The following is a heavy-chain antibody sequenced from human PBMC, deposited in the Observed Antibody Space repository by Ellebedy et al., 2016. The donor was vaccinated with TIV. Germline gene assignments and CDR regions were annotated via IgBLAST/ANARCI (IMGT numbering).Heavy chain of an antibody. CDR3: ARDVRFDYYGSGSLHPQGRYFDL. J-gene: IGHJ2*01. CDR1: GGSISSSSYY. D-gene: IGHD3-10*01. Sequence: SETLSLTXTVSGGSISSSSYYWGWIRQPPGKGLEWIGSIYYSGSTYYNPSLKSRVTISVDTSKNQFSLKLSSVTAADTAVYYCARDVRFDYYGSGSLHPQGRYFDLWGRGTLVTVSS. V-gene: IGHV4-39*07. CDR2: IYYSGST.